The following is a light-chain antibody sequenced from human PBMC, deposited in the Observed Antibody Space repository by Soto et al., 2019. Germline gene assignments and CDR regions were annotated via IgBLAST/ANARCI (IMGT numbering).Light chain of an antibody. CDR1: QSVGSG. Sequence: EIVMTQSPATLSVSPGERATLSCRASQSVGSGLSWYQQKPDQAPRLLIYGASTRATGIPARFSGSGSGTEFNLTISSLQSEDYAVYYCQQYNNWPPFTFGQGTKVDI. V-gene: IGKV3-15*01. J-gene: IGKJ2*01. CDR3: QQYNNWPPFT. CDR2: GAS.